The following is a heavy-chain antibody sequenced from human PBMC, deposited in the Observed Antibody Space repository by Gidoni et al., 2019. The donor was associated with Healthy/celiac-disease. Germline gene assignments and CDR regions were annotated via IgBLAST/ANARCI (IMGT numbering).Heavy chain of an antibody. Sequence: QVQLVQSGAEVKKPGSSVKVSCKASGGTFSSYAISWVRQAPGQGLEWMGGIIPIFGTANYAQKFQGRVTITADESTSTAYMELSSLRSEDTAVYYCARDGYCSSTSCAHYYYYGMDVWGQGTTVTVSS. CDR3: ARDGYCSSTSCAHYYYYGMDV. V-gene: IGHV1-69*01. CDR2: IIPIFGTA. J-gene: IGHJ6*02. CDR1: GGTFSSYA. D-gene: IGHD2-2*01.